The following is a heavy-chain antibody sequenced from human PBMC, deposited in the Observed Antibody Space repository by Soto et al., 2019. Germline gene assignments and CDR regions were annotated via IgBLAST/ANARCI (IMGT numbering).Heavy chain of an antibody. V-gene: IGHV4-31*03. J-gene: IGHJ4*02. Sequence: SETLSLTCTVSGVTISSGAYYWSWIRQPPGKGLEWIGNIYYSGSTYYSPSLKSRVAISLDTSKNQFSLRLSSVTAADTAVYYCARYRFSGSKWSKFDFWGQGTLVTVS. D-gene: IGHD6-13*01. CDR1: GVTISSGAYY. CDR3: ARYRFSGSKWSKFDF. CDR2: IYYSGST.